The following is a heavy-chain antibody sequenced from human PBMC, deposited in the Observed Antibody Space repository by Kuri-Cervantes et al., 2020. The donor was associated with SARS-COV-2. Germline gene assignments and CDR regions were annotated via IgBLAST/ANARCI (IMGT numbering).Heavy chain of an antibody. V-gene: IGHV3-21*01. CDR2: ISSSSSYI. J-gene: IGHJ4*02. CDR3: ASESGYSYGYDY. CDR1: GFTFSSYS. Sequence: GESLKISCAASGFTFSSYSMNWVRQAPGKGLEWVSSISSSSSYIYYADLVKGRFTISRDNSKNTLYLQMNSLRAEDTAVYYCASESGYSYGYDYWGQGTLVTVSS. D-gene: IGHD5-18*01.